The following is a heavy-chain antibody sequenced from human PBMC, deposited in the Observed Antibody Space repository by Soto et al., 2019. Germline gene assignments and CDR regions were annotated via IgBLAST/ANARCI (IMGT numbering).Heavy chain of an antibody. D-gene: IGHD6-19*01. CDR3: ARASIAVAGRRWSGMDV. V-gene: IGHV5-10-1*01. J-gene: IGHJ6*02. CDR1: GYIFTSYW. CDR2: IDPSDSYT. Sequence: GESLKISCNGSGYIFTSYWISWGRQMPGKGLEWMGRIDPSDSYTNYSPSFQGHVTISADKSISTAYLQWSSLKASDTAMYYCARASIAVAGRRWSGMDVWGQGTTVTVSS.